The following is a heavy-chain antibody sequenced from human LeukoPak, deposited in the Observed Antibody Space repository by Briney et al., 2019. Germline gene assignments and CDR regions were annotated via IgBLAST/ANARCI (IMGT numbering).Heavy chain of an antibody. Sequence: SETLSLTCAVYGGSFSGYYWSWIRQPPGKGLEWIGEINHSGSTNYNPSLKSRVTTSEDTSKNQFSLKLSSVTAADTAVYYCASSAYCGGDCYRWFDPWGQGTLVTVSS. D-gene: IGHD2-21*02. V-gene: IGHV4-34*01. CDR3: ASSAYCGGDCYRWFDP. CDR2: INHSGST. CDR1: GGSFSGYY. J-gene: IGHJ5*02.